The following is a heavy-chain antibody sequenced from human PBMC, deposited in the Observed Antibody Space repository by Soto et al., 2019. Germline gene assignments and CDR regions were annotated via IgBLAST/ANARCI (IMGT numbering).Heavy chain of an antibody. CDR3: ARGRRSYYDYGMDV. V-gene: IGHV4-30-2*01. Sequence: SETLSLTCVVSGDSISRGGYSWTWIRQPPGKALEWIGNIYDSGSTSYNPSLKSRVTMSVDTSKNQFSLRLTSVTAADTAVYFCARGRRSYYDYGMDVWGQGPTVTVSS. CDR2: IYDSGST. CDR1: GDSISRGGYS. J-gene: IGHJ6*02.